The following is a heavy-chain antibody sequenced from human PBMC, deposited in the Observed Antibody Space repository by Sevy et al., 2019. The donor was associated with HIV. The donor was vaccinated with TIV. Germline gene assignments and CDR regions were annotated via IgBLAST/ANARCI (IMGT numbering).Heavy chain of an antibody. CDR3: AKEFFRYASGWYFDC. D-gene: IGHD6-19*01. Sequence: GGSLRLSCAASGFTFSDYGMHWVRQAPGKELEWVAVISHSGGTTFYADSVRGRFTISRDNYKNTLYLHMSSPRVEDTATYYCAKEFFRYASGWYFDCWGQGTLVTVSS. CDR2: ISHSGGTT. CDR1: GFTFSDYG. J-gene: IGHJ4*02. V-gene: IGHV3-30*18.